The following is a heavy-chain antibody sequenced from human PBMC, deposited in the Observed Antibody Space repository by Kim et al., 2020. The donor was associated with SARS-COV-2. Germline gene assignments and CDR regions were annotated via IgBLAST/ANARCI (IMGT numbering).Heavy chain of an antibody. CDR3: ARGPILVVPAARDDAFDI. V-gene: IGHV6-1*01. CDR1: GDSVSSNSAA. CDR2: TYYRSKWYN. D-gene: IGHD2-2*01. Sequence: SQTLSLTCAISGDSVSSNSAAWNWIRPSPSRGLEWLGRTYYRSKWYNDYAVSVKSRITINPDTSKNQFSLQLNSVTPEDTAVYYCARGPILVVPAARDDAFDIWGQGTMVTVSS. J-gene: IGHJ3*02.